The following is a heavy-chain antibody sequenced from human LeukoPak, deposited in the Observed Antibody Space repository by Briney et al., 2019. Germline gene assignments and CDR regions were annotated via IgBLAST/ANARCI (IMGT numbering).Heavy chain of an antibody. D-gene: IGHD3-22*01. V-gene: IGHV1-2*02. Sequence: VSVKVSCKASGYTFTGYYMHWVRQAPGQGLEWMGWINPNSGGTNYAQKFQGRVTMTRDTSISTAYMELSRLRSDDTAVYYCARVPLYYYDSSGYYYGLVGAFDIWGQGTMVTVSS. CDR3: ARVPLYYYDSSGYYYGLVGAFDI. CDR2: INPNSGGT. CDR1: GYTFTGYY. J-gene: IGHJ3*02.